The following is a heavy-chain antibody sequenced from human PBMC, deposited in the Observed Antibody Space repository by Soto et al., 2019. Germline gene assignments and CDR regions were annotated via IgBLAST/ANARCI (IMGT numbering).Heavy chain of an antibody. J-gene: IGHJ4*02. CDR3: ARDSGADYDVLTGYYPFDS. D-gene: IGHD3-9*01. Sequence: VQLVQSGAEVKKPGASVKVSCKASGYTFSSYGISWVRQAPGQGLEWVGWVSAYNGNTNYAQKLQGRVTMTTDTSTTTAHMELRSLRSDDTAVYYCARDSGADYDVLTGYYPFDSWGQGTLVTVSS. V-gene: IGHV1-18*01. CDR1: GYTFSSYG. CDR2: VSAYNGNT.